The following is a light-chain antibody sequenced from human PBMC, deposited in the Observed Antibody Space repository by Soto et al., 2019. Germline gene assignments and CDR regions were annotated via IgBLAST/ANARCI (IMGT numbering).Light chain of an antibody. V-gene: IGKV3-15*01. CDR2: GAS. CDR3: QQYNTWPPVT. CDR1: QSVSIN. J-gene: IGKJ4*01. Sequence: EIVMTQSPATLSVSPGERATLSCRASQSVSINLAWYQQKPGQPPRLLIYGASTRATGFPARFSGSGSGTEFILTINSLQSEDSAVYYCQQYNTWPPVTFGGGTKVDIK.